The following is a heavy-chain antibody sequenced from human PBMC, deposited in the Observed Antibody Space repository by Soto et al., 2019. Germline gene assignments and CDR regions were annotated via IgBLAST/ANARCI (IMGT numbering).Heavy chain of an antibody. CDR1: GDTFSSYS. J-gene: IGHJ6*02. CDR3: AVPSFLEGRYCSSTSCLEAYYYYGMDV. Sequence: SVKVSCKASGDTFSSYSITWVRQAPGQGLEWMGGIIPVFGSANYAQKFQGRVTITADKSTSTAYMELSSLRSEDTAVYYCAVPSFLEGRYCSSTSCLEAYYYYGMDVWGQGTTVTVSS. V-gene: IGHV1-69*06. D-gene: IGHD2-2*01. CDR2: IIPVFGSA.